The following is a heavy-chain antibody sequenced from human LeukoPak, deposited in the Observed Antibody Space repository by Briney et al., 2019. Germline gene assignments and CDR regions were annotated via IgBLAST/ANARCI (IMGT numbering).Heavy chain of an antibody. J-gene: IGHJ4*02. D-gene: IGHD6-13*01. Sequence: GGSLRLSCAASGFTLSTYYMSWVRQAPGKGLEWVANIKQDGSEKYYVDSVKGRFTISRDNAKNSLYLQMNSLRAEDTAMYYCARDSAGNDYWGQGTLVTVSS. CDR1: GFTLSTYY. V-gene: IGHV3-7*01. CDR2: IKQDGSEK. CDR3: ARDSAGNDY.